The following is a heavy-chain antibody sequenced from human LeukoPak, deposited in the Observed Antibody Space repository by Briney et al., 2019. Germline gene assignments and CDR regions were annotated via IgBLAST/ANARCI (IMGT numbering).Heavy chain of an antibody. Sequence: GGSLRLSCAASGFTFSSYAMSWVRHAPGKGLEWVSAISGSGGSTYYADSVKGRFTISRDNSKNTLYLQMNSLSAEDTAVYYCANYYDSSGSSYFDYWGQGTLVTVSS. D-gene: IGHD3-22*01. CDR2: ISGSGGST. CDR3: ANYYDSSGSSYFDY. V-gene: IGHV3-23*01. CDR1: GFTFSSYA. J-gene: IGHJ4*02.